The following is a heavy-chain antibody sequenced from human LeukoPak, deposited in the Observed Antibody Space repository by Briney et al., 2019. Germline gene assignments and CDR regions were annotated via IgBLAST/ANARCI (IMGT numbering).Heavy chain of an antibody. J-gene: IGHJ6*03. CDR2: IYYSGST. CDR3: ARGLKLRYSFMDV. Sequence: PSETLSLTCTVSGGSISSYYWSWIRQPPGKGLEWIGYIYYSGSTNYNPSLKSRVTISVDTSKNQFSLKLSSVTAADTAVYYCARGLKLRYSFMDVWGKGTTVTVSS. V-gene: IGHV4-59*08. D-gene: IGHD3-9*01. CDR1: GGSISSYY.